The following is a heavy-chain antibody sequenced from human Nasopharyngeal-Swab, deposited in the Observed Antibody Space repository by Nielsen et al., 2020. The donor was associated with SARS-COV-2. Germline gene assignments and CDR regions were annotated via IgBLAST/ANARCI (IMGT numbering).Heavy chain of an antibody. CDR1: GFTFGDYA. CDR2: IRSKAYGGTT. CDR3: SRSSWAYYYYMDV. V-gene: IGHV3-49*03. D-gene: IGHD6-6*01. Sequence: GSLRLSCTASGFTFGDYAMSWFRQAPGKGLEWVGFIRSKAYGGTTEYAASVKGRFTISRDDSKSIAYLQMNSLKTEDTAVYYCSRSSWAYYYYMDVWGKGTTVTVSS. J-gene: IGHJ6*03.